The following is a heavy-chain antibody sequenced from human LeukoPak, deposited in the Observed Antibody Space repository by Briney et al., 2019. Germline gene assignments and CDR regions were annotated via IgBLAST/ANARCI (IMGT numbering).Heavy chain of an antibody. Sequence: GGSLRLSYAASGFTLSDYYMSWIRQAPGKGLEWVSAIYRNGRTFYADAVKGRFTISRDNPKNTLYLQMKSLRAEDTALYYCATLWGGLGDIWGQGTVVTVS. J-gene: IGHJ3*02. CDR1: GFTLSDYY. D-gene: IGHD7-27*01. CDR3: ATLWGGLGDI. V-gene: IGHV3-53*01. CDR2: IYRNGRT.